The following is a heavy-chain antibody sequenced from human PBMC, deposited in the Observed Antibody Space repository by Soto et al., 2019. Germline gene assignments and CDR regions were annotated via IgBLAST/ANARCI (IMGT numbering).Heavy chain of an antibody. CDR3: TRTYYDSTEYYPFDY. CDR2: IRSKANSYAT. Sequence: LRLSCAASGVTFSDSAMHWVRQASGKGLEWVGRIRSKANSYATAYAASVKGRFTISRDDSKNMAYLQMNSLKTEDTAVYYCTRTYYDSTEYYPFDYWGQGTLVTVSS. D-gene: IGHD3-22*01. V-gene: IGHV3-73*01. J-gene: IGHJ4*02. CDR1: GVTFSDSA.